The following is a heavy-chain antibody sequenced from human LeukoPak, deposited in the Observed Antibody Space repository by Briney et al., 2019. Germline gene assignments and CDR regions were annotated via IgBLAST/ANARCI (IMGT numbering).Heavy chain of an antibody. CDR1: GFTFDDYA. D-gene: IGHD3-3*01. V-gene: IGHV3-9*01. CDR3: ARGHDFWSGYYYAFDI. Sequence: GGSLRLSCAASGFTFDDYAMHWVRQAPGKGLEWVSGISWNSGSIGYADSVKGRFTISRDNAKNSLYLQMNSLRAEDTAVYYCARGHDFWSGYYYAFDIWGQGTMVTVSS. CDR2: ISWNSGSI. J-gene: IGHJ3*02.